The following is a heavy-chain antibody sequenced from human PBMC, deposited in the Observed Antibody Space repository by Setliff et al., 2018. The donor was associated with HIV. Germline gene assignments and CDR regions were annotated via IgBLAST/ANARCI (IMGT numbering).Heavy chain of an antibody. Sequence: ASVKVSCKASGYTFTSYDINWVRQVPGKGFEWMGGFDPLKGKMVYAQAFRGRVTLTEVKSTETVYMELRRLGSDDTAVYYCTSFIWALGYFDYWGQGALVTVSS. V-gene: IGHV1-24*01. CDR2: FDPLKGKM. J-gene: IGHJ4*02. CDR1: GYTFTSYD. D-gene: IGHD7-27*01. CDR3: TSFIWALGYFDY.